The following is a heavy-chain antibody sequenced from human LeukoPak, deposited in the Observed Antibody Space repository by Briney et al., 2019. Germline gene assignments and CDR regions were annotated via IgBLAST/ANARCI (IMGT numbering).Heavy chain of an antibody. CDR2: IYSGGST. J-gene: IGHJ4*02. CDR1: GFTVSSNY. Sequence: GGSLRLSCAASGFTVSSNYMSWVRQAPGKGLEWVSVIYSGGSTYYADSVKGRFTISRVNSKNTLYLQMNSLRAEDTAVYYCARDLGDSSGYYDYWGQGTLVTVSS. CDR3: ARDLGDSSGYYDY. V-gene: IGHV3-53*01. D-gene: IGHD3-22*01.